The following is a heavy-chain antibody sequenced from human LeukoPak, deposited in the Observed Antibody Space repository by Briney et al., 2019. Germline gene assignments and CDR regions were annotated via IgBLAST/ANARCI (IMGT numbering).Heavy chain of an antibody. CDR2: IKQDGSEK. CDR3: ARGYGYYLYFDY. CDR1: GFTFSSYC. D-gene: IGHD5-18*01. J-gene: IGHJ4*02. V-gene: IGHV3-7*01. Sequence: GGSLRLSCAASGFTFSSYCMHWARQAPGKGLEWVANIKQDGSEKYYVDSVKGRFTISRDNAKNSLYLQMNSLRAEDTAVYYCARGYGYYLYFDYWGQGTLVTVSS.